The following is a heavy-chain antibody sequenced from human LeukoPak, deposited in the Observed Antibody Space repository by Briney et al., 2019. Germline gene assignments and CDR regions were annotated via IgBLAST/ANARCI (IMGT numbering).Heavy chain of an antibody. Sequence: PGRSLRLSCAASGFTFDDYAMHWVRQAPGKGLEWVSGISWNSGSIGYADSVKGRFTISRDNAKNSLYLQMNSLRAEDTALYYCTHNRYGHLSFDYWGQGTLVTVSS. J-gene: IGHJ4*02. CDR3: THNRYGHLSFDY. D-gene: IGHD5-18*01. V-gene: IGHV3-9*01. CDR1: GFTFDDYA. CDR2: ISWNSGSI.